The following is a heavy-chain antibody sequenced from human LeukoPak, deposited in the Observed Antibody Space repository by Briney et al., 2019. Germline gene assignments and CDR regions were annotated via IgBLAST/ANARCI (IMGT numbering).Heavy chain of an antibody. CDR3: ARHFGGSSPFNWFDP. Sequence: GGSLRLSCAASGFTVSSNYMSWVRQAPGKGLEWVSVIYSGGSTYYADSVKGRFTISRDNSKNTLYLQMNSLRAEDTAVYYCARHFGGSSPFNWFDPWGQGTLVTVSS. CDR2: IYSGGST. CDR1: GFTVSSNY. D-gene: IGHD3-10*01. V-gene: IGHV3-53*01. J-gene: IGHJ5*02.